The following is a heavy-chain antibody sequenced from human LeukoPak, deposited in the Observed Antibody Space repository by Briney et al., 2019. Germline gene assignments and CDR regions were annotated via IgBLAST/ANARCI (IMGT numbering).Heavy chain of an antibody. CDR1: GYTFTSYG. CDR2: ISAYNGNT. CDR3: ARALYYDFWSGPHPFDY. Sequence: ASVKVSCKASGYTFTSYGISWVRQAPGQGLEWMGWISAYNGNTNYAQKLQGRVTMTTDTSTSTAYMELRSLRSDDTAVYYCARALYYDFWSGPHPFDYWGQGTLVTVSS. V-gene: IGHV1-18*01. J-gene: IGHJ4*02. D-gene: IGHD3-3*01.